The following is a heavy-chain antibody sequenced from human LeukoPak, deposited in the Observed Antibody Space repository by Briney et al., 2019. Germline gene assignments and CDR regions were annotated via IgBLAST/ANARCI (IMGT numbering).Heavy chain of an antibody. CDR2: ISYDGSNK. Sequence: PGRSLRLSCAASGFTFSSYAMHWVRQAPGKGLEWVAVISYDGSNKYYADSVKGRFTISSDNSKNTLYLQMDSLRAEDSAVYYCARDEILVANYYDSRSGFDYWDQGTLVTVSS. J-gene: IGHJ4*02. V-gene: IGHV3-30*04. CDR3: ARDEILVANYYDSRSGFDY. CDR1: GFTFSSYA. D-gene: IGHD3-22*01.